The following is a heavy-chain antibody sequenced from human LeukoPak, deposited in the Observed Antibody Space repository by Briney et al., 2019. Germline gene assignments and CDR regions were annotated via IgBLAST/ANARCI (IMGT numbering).Heavy chain of an antibody. V-gene: IGHV1-46*01. CDR2: INPSGGST. Sequence: ASVKVSCKASGYTFTSYYMHWVRQAPGQGLEWMGIINPSGGSTSYAQKFQGRVTITRDMSTSTVYMELSSLRSEDTAVYYCARDQKLWFGDSDAFDIWGQGTMVTVSS. CDR1: GYTFTSYY. CDR3: ARDQKLWFGDSDAFDI. J-gene: IGHJ3*02. D-gene: IGHD3-10*01.